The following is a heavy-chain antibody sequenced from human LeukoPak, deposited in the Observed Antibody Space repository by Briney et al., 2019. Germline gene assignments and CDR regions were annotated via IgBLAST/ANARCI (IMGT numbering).Heavy chain of an antibody. CDR2: IYYSGST. D-gene: IGHD6-6*01. CDR1: GGSISSNSYY. Sequence: SETLSLTCAVSGGSISSNSYYWGWIRQPPGKGLEWIGSIYYSGSTYYNPSLKSRVTMSVDTSKNQFSLKLSSVTAADTAVYYCASGLEYSSSLGAFDIWGQGTMVTVSS. J-gene: IGHJ3*02. V-gene: IGHV4-39*01. CDR3: ASGLEYSSSLGAFDI.